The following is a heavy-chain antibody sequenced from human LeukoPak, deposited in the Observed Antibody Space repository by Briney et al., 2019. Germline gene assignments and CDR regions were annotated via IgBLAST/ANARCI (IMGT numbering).Heavy chain of an antibody. D-gene: IGHD3-9*01. CDR3: ARAQTRYFDWLPYYYCGMDV. CDR1: GGTFSSYA. Sequence: SVKVSCKASGGTFSSYAISWVRQAPGQGLEWMGGIIPIFGTANYAQKFQGRVTITADESTSTAYMELSSLRSEDTAVYYCARAQTRYFDWLPYYYCGMDVWGQGTTVTVSS. CDR2: IIPIFGTA. V-gene: IGHV1-69*13. J-gene: IGHJ6*02.